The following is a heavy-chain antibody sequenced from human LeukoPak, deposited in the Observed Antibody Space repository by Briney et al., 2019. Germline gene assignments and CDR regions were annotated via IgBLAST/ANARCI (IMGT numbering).Heavy chain of an antibody. CDR2: ISSSSDYI. CDR3: AGESSRPGVPFRMDV. Sequence: GGSLRLSCPASGFTFSSDSMNGVRQAPGRGLEWVSFISSSSDYIYYADSVKGRITISRDNARNSLYLQLNSLRAEDTAVYFCAGESSRPGVPFRMDVWGQGTTVTVSS. J-gene: IGHJ6*02. D-gene: IGHD3-10*01. CDR1: GFTFSSDS. V-gene: IGHV3-21*01.